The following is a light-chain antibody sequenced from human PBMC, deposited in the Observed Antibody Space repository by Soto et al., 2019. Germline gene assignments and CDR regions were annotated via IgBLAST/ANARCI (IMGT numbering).Light chain of an antibody. CDR1: QSLSGK. V-gene: IGKV3-15*01. Sequence: EIVMTQSPATLSVSPGERATLSCRASQSLSGKLAWYQQKPGQAPRLLIYDTSTRATGIPVRFSGSGSGTEFTLTISSLQSEDFAVYYCQQYKNWPPWTFGQGTKVEIK. J-gene: IGKJ1*01. CDR3: QQYKNWPPWT. CDR2: DTS.